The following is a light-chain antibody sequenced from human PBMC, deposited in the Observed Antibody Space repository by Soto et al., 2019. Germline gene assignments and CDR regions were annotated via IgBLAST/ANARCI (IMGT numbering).Light chain of an antibody. V-gene: IGKV1-8*01. CDR1: LGISSL. CDR2: AAS. Sequence: AIRLAQSPSSFSASTGDRVTITCRASLGISSLLAWYQQKPGKAPELLIYAASTLQSGVTSRFIVSGSGTQFTLTISYVQSEDVATYYCQQYYSYPYTFGQGTKLEIK. CDR3: QQYYSYPYT. J-gene: IGKJ2*01.